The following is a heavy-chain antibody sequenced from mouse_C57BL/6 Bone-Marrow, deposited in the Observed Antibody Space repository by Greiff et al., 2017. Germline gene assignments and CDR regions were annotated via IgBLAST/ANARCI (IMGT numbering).Heavy chain of an antibody. CDR2: IDPSDSYT. V-gene: IGHV1-69*01. Sequence: QVQLQQPGAELVMPGASVKLSCKASGYTFTSYWMHWVKQRPGQGLEWIGEIDPSDSYTNYNQKFKGKSTLTVDKSSSTAYMQLSSLTSEDSAVYYCARLGGHYFDYWGQGTTLTVSS. CDR1: GYTFTSYW. J-gene: IGHJ2*01. CDR3: ARLGGHYFDY.